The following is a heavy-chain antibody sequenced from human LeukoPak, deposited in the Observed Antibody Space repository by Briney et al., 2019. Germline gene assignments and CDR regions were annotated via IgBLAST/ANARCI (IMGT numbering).Heavy chain of an antibody. CDR2: ITGNGATT. J-gene: IGHJ4*02. V-gene: IGHV3-23*01. Sequence: GGSLRLSCAASGFTFSSSAMSWARQTPGKGLEWVSSITGNGATTYYSDSVKGRFTISRDNSKNTLSLQMNSLRAEDTAVYFCAKERRRVDTAMVRSYYFENWGQGTLVTVSS. CDR3: AKERRRVDTAMVRSYYFEN. CDR1: GFTFSSSA. D-gene: IGHD5-18*01.